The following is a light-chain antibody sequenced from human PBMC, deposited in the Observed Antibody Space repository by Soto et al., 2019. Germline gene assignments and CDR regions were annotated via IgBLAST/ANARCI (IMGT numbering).Light chain of an antibody. J-gene: IGKJ1*01. Sequence: EMVLTQSPGTLSLSPVERATLSCMASQSVSSSYLAWYQQKPAQAPRLLIYGASSRATGIPDRFSGSGSGTDFTLTISRLEPEDFAVYYCQQYGSSRGWTFGQGPKVDIK. CDR3: QQYGSSRGWT. V-gene: IGKV3-20*01. CDR2: GAS. CDR1: QSVSSSY.